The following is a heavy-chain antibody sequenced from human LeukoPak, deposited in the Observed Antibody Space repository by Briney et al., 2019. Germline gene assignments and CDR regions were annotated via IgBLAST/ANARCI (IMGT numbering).Heavy chain of an antibody. Sequence: ASVKVSCKASGYTFTGYYMHWVRQAPGQGLEWMGWINPNSGGTNYAQKFQGRVTMTRDTSISTAYMELSSLRSEDTAVYYCARALNWFDPWGQGTLVTVSS. CDR2: INPNSGGT. J-gene: IGHJ5*02. CDR3: ARALNWFDP. CDR1: GYTFTGYY. V-gene: IGHV1-2*02.